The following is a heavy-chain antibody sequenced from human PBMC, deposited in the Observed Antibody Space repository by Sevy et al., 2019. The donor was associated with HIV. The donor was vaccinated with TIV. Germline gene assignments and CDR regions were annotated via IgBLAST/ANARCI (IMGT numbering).Heavy chain of an antibody. CDR1: GLTVNSNY. CDR3: ARGKSGYGYALNY. J-gene: IGHJ4*02. D-gene: IGHD5-18*01. Sequence: GGSLRLSCAASGLTVNSNYMTWVRQAPGKGLEGVSVIYSDGTTYHADSVKDRFTISRDNSKNTLYLQMNSLRAEDTAVYYCARGKSGYGYALNYWGQGTLVTVSS. V-gene: IGHV3-66*01. CDR2: IYSDGTT.